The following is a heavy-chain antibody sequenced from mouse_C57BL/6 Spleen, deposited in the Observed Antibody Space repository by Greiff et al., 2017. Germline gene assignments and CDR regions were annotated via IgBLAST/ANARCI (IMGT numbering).Heavy chain of an antibody. J-gene: IGHJ4*01. CDR2: IHPNSGST. V-gene: IGHV1-64*01. D-gene: IGHD1-1*01. CDR3: ARGTSSYSMDD. Sequence: QVQLQQSGAELVKPGASVKLSCKASGYTFTSYWMHWVKQRPGQGLEWIGMIHPNSGSTNYNEKFKSKATLTVDKSSSTAYMQLSSLTSEDSAVYYCARGTSSYSMDDWGQGTSVTVSA. CDR1: GYTFTSYW.